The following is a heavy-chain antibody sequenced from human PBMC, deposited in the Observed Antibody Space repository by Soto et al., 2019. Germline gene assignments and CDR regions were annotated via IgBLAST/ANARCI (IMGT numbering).Heavy chain of an antibody. D-gene: IGHD1-7*01. CDR2: ISGSGGST. Sequence: PGGSLRLSCAASGFTFSSYAMSWVRQAPGKGLEWVSAISGSGGSTYYADSVKGRFTISRDNSKNTLYLQMNSLRAEDTAVYYCAKPLELRLSGVYYYGMDVWGQGTTVTVSS. CDR1: GFTFSSYA. V-gene: IGHV3-23*01. J-gene: IGHJ6*02. CDR3: AKPLELRLSGVYYYGMDV.